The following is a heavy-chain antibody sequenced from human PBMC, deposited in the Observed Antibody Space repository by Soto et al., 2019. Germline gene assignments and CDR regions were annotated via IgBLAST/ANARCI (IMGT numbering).Heavy chain of an antibody. J-gene: IGHJ6*02. CDR3: ARDAGFGELFPWNYYYYGMDV. Sequence: KPSETPALTCAASGGSISSSNWWSWVRQPPGKGLEWIGEIYHSGSTNYNPSLKSRVTISVDKSKNQFSLKLSSVTAADTAVYYCARDAGFGELFPWNYYYYGMDVWGQGTTVTVSS. D-gene: IGHD3-10*01. CDR1: GGSISSSNW. V-gene: IGHV4-4*02. CDR2: IYHSGST.